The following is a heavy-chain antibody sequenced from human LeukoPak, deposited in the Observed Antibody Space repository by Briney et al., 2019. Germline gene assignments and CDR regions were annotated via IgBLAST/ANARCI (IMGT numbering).Heavy chain of an antibody. CDR3: ATRSSYFDY. V-gene: IGHV3-23*01. CDR1: GFTFSNYA. Sequence: GGSLRLSCAASGFTFSNYAMSWVRQAPGKGLEWVSAISGSGGSTYYTDSVKGRFTISRDNSKNTLYLQVNSLRAEDTAVYYCATRSSYFDYWGQGTPVTVSS. CDR2: ISGSGGST. J-gene: IGHJ4*02.